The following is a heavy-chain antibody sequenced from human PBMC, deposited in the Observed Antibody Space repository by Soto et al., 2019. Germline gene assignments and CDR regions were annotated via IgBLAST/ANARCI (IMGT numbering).Heavy chain of an antibody. CDR1: GDSISSSDYY. V-gene: IGHV4-39*01. D-gene: IGHD1-26*01. CDR2: FHYSEDS. Sequence: QVQLQESGPRLVKPSETLSVICTVSGDSISSSDYYWGWVRQPPGKGLEWIGSFHYSEDSYYNPSLRSRVTISVDASQNQISLKLTSVTAADTAVYYCARSMGPRKRNAFDVWGQGTRLTVSS. CDR3: ARSMGPRKRNAFDV. J-gene: IGHJ3*01.